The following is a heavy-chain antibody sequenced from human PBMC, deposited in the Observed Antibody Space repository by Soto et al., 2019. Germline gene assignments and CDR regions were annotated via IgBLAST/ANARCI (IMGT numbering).Heavy chain of an antibody. CDR2: IIPIFGTA. J-gene: IGHJ3*02. Sequence: QVQLVQSGAEVKKPGSSVKVSCKASGGTFSSYAISWVRQAPGQGLEWMGGIIPIFGTANYAQKFQGRVTITADESTSTAYMELSSLRSEDTAVYYCAREVVVTAIRAFDIRGQGTMVTVSS. V-gene: IGHV1-69*12. D-gene: IGHD2-21*02. CDR1: GGTFSSYA. CDR3: AREVVVTAIRAFDI.